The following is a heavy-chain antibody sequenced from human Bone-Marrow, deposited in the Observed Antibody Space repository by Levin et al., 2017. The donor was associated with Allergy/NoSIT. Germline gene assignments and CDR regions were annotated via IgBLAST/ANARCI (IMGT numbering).Heavy chain of an antibody. CDR3: ARSGLGDFWSGLGDNWSDP. D-gene: IGHD3-3*01. CDR2: ISTTSSAK. J-gene: IGHJ5*02. V-gene: IGHV3-11*01. Sequence: GGSLRLSCAASGFTFSDYYMAWIRQAPGKGLEWISGISTTSSAKKYADSVRGRFTISRDNGRNSLYLEMDNLRVDDTAIYYCARSGLGDFWSGLGDNWSDPWGQGTLVTVSS. CDR1: GFTFSDYY.